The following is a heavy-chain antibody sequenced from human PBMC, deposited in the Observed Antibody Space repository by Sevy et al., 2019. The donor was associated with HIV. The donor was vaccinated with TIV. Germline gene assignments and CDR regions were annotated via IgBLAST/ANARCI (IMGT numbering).Heavy chain of an antibody. CDR3: TRDHSGGYPFDY. J-gene: IGHJ4*02. CDR2: IYSSGRT. Sequence: GGSLRLSCAASGFSVSSNYMSWVRQAPGKGLEWVSLIYSSGRTYYGDSVKGRFTISRDDSKYTLYLQMNSVRAEDTALYYCTRDHSGGYPFDYWGQGSLVTVSS. CDR1: GFSVSSNY. D-gene: IGHD3-22*01. V-gene: IGHV3-53*01.